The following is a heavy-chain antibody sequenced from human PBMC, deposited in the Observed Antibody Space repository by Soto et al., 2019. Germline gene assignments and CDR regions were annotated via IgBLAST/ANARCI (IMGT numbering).Heavy chain of an antibody. CDR3: AKASVLPWYYYDSSGYYLDAFDI. D-gene: IGHD3-22*01. J-gene: IGHJ3*02. CDR2: ISSAGGST. CDR1: GFTFSSYA. Sequence: PGGSLRLSCAASGFTFSSYAMSWLRQAPGRGLEWVSAISSAGGSTYYADSEKGRFTISRDNSKSTLYLQMNSLRAEDTAVYYCAKASVLPWYYYDSSGYYLDAFDIWGQGTMVTVSS. V-gene: IGHV3-23*01.